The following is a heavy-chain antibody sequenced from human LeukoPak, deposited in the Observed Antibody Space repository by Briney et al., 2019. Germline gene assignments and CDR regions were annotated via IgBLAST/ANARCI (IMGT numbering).Heavy chain of an antibody. Sequence: GGSLRLSCAASGFTFSTYNMNWVRQAPGKGLEWVSSITSGGTYTYYADSVKGRFTTSRDNAKNSLSLQLSSLRAEDTAVYYCARGHYDILTASYKWTPDYWGQGVLVTVSS. D-gene: IGHD3-9*01. V-gene: IGHV3-21*06. CDR3: ARGHYDILTASYKWTPDY. CDR1: GFTFSTYN. J-gene: IGHJ4*02. CDR2: ITSGGTYT.